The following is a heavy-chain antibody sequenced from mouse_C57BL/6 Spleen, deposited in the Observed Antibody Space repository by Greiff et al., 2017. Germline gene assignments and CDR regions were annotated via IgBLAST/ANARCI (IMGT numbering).Heavy chain of an antibody. D-gene: IGHD3-1*01. V-gene: IGHV1-55*01. CDR2: IYPGSGST. CDR1: GYTFTSYW. Sequence: VQLQQPGAELVKPGASVKMSCKASGYTFTSYWITWVKQRPGQGLEWIGDIYPGSGSTNYNEKFKSKATLTVDTSSSTAYMQLSSLTSADSAVYYCARSSLSWGTDYWGQGTTLTVSS. J-gene: IGHJ2*01. CDR3: ARSSLSWGTDY.